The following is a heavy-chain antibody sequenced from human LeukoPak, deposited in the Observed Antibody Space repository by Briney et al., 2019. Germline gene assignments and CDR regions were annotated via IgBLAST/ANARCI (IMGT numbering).Heavy chain of an antibody. J-gene: IGHJ4*02. Sequence: SETLSLTCTVSGDSISSNSYYWGRLRPPPGQGLEWVGSIYYSGKPFYNPSLKSRVTISVDPSKNQFSLSLDSVTAADTDVYYCASQLDHYYDNTGYYTGFIDYWGPGTLVTVSS. CDR3: ASQLDHYYDNTGYYTGFIDY. CDR2: IYYSGKP. V-gene: IGHV4-39*01. CDR1: GDSISSNSYY. D-gene: IGHD3/OR15-3a*01.